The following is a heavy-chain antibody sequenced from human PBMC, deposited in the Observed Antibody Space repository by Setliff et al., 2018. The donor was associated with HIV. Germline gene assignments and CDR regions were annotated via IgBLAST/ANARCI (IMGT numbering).Heavy chain of an antibody. CDR1: GGSISSGGYY. CDR3: ARQVTVVGYFETAAGSFNY. J-gene: IGHJ4*02. D-gene: IGHD2-21*01. Sequence: TLSLTCTVSGGSISSGGYYWSWLRQHPGKGLEWIGYIYYSGSTYYNPSLKSRVTISTDTSKNQFSLKVRSVTAADTAVYYCARQVTVVGYFETAAGSFNYWGPGTLVTVSS. CDR2: IYYSGST. V-gene: IGHV4-30-4*08.